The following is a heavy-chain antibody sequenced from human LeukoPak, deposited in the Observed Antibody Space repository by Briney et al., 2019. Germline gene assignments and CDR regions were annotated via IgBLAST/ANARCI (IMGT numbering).Heavy chain of an antibody. CDR3: ARGYLPVRRWFDP. CDR2: INHSGST. J-gene: IGHJ5*02. CDR1: GGSFSGYY. Sequence: SETLSLTCAVYGGSFSGYYWSWIRQPPGKGLEWIGEINHSGSTNYNPSLKSRVTISVDTSKNQFSLKLSSVTAADTAVYYCARGYLPVRRWFDPWGQGTLVTVSS. D-gene: IGHD2-2*01. V-gene: IGHV4-34*01.